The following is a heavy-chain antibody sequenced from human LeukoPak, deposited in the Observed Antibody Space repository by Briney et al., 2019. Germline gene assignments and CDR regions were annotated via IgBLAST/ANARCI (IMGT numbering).Heavy chain of an antibody. V-gene: IGHV3-9*01. Sequence: PGRSLRLSCAASGFTFDDYAMHWVRQAPGKGLEWVSGISWNSGSIGYADSVKGRFTISRDNAKNTLYLQMRSLRAEDTAVYYCARGLSGYSSSLGSWGQGTLVTVSS. J-gene: IGHJ5*02. CDR2: ISWNSGSI. CDR1: GFTFDDYA. CDR3: ARGLSGYSSSLGS. D-gene: IGHD6-6*01.